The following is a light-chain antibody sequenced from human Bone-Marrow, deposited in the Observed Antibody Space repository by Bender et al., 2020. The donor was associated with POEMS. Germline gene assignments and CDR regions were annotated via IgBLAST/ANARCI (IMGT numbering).Light chain of an antibody. V-gene: IGLV2-14*03. CDR2: DVS. J-gene: IGLJ1*01. CDR1: SSDVGGYNY. CDR3: SSYTSSSTQV. Sequence: QSALTQPPSASGSPGQSITISCTGTSSDVGGYNYVSWYQQHPGIAPKLMIYDVSYRPSGVSDRFSGSKSGNTASLTISGLQAEDEADYYCSSYTSSSTQVFGTGTKVTVV.